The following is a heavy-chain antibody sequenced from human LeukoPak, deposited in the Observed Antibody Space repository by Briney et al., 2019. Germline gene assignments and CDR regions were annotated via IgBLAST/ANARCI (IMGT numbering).Heavy chain of an antibody. J-gene: IGHJ5*02. CDR1: GYTFTSYG. V-gene: IGHV1-18*01. Sequence: ASVKVSCKASGYTFTSYGISWVRQAPGQGLEWMGWISAYNGNTNHAQKLQGRVTMTTDTSTSTAYMELRSLRSDDTAVYYCARDLAVAGGKDWFDPWGQGTLVTVSS. D-gene: IGHD6-19*01. CDR3: ARDLAVAGGKDWFDP. CDR2: ISAYNGNT.